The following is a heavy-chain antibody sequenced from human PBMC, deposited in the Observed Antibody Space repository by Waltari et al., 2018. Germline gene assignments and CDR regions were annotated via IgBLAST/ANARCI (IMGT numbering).Heavy chain of an antibody. CDR3: ARGEGGANEY. J-gene: IGHJ4*02. D-gene: IGHD1-26*01. CDR2: ISSGASTI. Sequence: EVQLVESGGGLVQPGGSLRLFCAAYGFTFRNYEMNWVRQAPGKGLGLVSYISSGASTIYYTDSVKGRFTISRDNAKNSVYLQMNSLRAEDTAVYYCARGEGGANEYWGQGTLVTVSS. CDR1: GFTFRNYE. V-gene: IGHV3-48*03.